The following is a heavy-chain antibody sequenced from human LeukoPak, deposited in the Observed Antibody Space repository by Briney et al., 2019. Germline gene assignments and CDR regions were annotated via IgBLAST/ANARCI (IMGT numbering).Heavy chain of an antibody. D-gene: IGHD5-24*01. J-gene: IGHJ4*02. CDR1: GFTFSDYY. CDR2: ISSSSSYT. Sequence: GGSLRLSCAASGFTFSDYYMSWIRQAPGKGLGWVSYISSSSSYTNYADSVKGRFTISRDNAKNSLCLQMNSLRAEDTAVYYCARRGNGYNIYYFDYWGQGTLVTVSS. CDR3: ARRGNGYNIYYFDY. V-gene: IGHV3-11*06.